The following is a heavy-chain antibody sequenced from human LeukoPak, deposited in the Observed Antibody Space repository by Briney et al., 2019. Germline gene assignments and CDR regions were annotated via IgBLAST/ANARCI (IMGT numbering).Heavy chain of an antibody. CDR3: ARLISSGWHNDAFDI. CDR2: ISAYNGNT. CDR1: GYTFTSYD. D-gene: IGHD6-19*01. Sequence: ASVKVSCKASGYTFTSYDINWVRQATGQGLEWMGWISAYNGNTNYAQKLQGRVTMTTDTSTSTAYMELRSLRSDDTAVYYCARLISSGWHNDAFDIWGQGTMVTVSS. J-gene: IGHJ3*02. V-gene: IGHV1-18*01.